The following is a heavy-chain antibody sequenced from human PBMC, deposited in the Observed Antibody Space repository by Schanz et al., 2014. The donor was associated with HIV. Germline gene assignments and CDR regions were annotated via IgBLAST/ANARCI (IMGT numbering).Heavy chain of an antibody. CDR3: ARDSGPGSY. CDR2: IKQDGGEK. Sequence: VQLVESGGGVVQPGRSLRLSCAVSGFTFSSYGMHWVRQAPGKGLEWVASIKQDGGEKHYVASVKGRFTISRDNVKNSLYLQMSSLRAEDTAVYYCARDSGPGSYWGQGTLVTVSS. V-gene: IGHV3-7*01. D-gene: IGHD3-10*01. J-gene: IGHJ4*02. CDR1: GFTFSSYG.